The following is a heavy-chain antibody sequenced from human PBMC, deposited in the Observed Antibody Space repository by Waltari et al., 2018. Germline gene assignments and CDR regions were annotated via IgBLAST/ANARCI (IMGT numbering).Heavy chain of an antibody. J-gene: IGHJ4*02. Sequence: QVQLVESGGGVVQPGRSLRLSCAASGFIFSSYGMHWVRQAPVKGLGWVAVIWYDGSNKYYADSVKGRFTISRDNSKDTLYLQMNSLRAEDTAVYYCARGPPYYCSGGSCYSKPLDYWGQGTLVTVSS. D-gene: IGHD2-15*01. V-gene: IGHV3-33*01. CDR1: GFIFSSYG. CDR3: ARGPPYYCSGGSCYSKPLDY. CDR2: IWYDGSNK.